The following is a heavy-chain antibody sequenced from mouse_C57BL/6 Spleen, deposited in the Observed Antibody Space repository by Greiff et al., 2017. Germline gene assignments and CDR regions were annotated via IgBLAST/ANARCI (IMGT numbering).Heavy chain of an antibody. D-gene: IGHD2-4*01. CDR3: ARKYDYDRAYAMDY. CDR1: GFSLTSYG. V-gene: IGHV2-2*01. J-gene: IGHJ4*01. Sequence: VQLQESGPGLVAPSQSLSITCTVSGFSLTSYGVHWVRQSPGKGLEWLGVIWSGGSTDYNAAFISRLSISKDNSKSQVFFKMNSLQADDTAIYXCARKYDYDRAYAMDYWGQGTSVTVSS. CDR2: IWSGGST.